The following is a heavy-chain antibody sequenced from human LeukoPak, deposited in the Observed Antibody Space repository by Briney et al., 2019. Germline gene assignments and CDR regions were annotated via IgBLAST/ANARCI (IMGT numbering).Heavy chain of an antibody. CDR2: LSGSGETT. J-gene: IGHJ4*02. V-gene: IGHV3-23*01. Sequence: GGSLRLSCAASGFTFSSYGMNWVRQAPGKGLEWVSALSGSGETTFYADSVKGRFTISRDNSKNTLYLQMNSLRAEDTAVYCCAKEISASRPFDYWGQGTLVTVSS. CDR1: GFTFSSYG. CDR3: AKEISASRPFDY.